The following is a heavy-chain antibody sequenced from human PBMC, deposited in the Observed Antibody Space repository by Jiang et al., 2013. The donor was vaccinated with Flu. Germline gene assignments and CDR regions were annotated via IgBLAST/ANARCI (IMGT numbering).Heavy chain of an antibody. CDR2: IDTNNGNP. D-gene: IGHD3-10*01. Sequence: QSGSELKKPGASVKVSCKASGYTFTRFPMNWVRQAPGQGLQWMGWIDTNNGNPMYAQGFTGRFVFSLDTSVSTAYLQINNLKAEDTAVYFCARFPRDAGSYFDYWGQGTLVTVSS. V-gene: IGHV7-4-1*02. J-gene: IGHJ4*02. CDR3: ARFPRDAGSYFDY. CDR1: GYTFTRFP.